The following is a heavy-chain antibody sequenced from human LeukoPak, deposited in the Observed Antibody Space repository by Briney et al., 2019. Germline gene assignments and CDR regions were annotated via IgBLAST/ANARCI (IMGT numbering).Heavy chain of an antibody. Sequence: ASVKVSCKASGYTFTSYYMHWVRQAPGQGLEWMGIINPSGGSTSYAQKFQGRVTMTRDTSTSTVCMELSSLRSEDTAVYYCARSTGYSSGWQYYYYYMDVWGKGTTVTISS. J-gene: IGHJ6*03. V-gene: IGHV1-46*01. CDR2: INPSGGST. D-gene: IGHD6-19*01. CDR3: ARSTGYSSGWQYYYYYMDV. CDR1: GYTFTSYY.